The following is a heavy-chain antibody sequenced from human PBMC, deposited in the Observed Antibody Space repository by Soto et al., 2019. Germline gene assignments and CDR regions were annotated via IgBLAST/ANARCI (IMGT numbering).Heavy chain of an antibody. CDR3: GSDPVRFLGASYGINAFDS. D-gene: IGHD1-26*01. CDR2: IWYDGSNK. CDR1: GFTFSSYG. Sequence: GGSLRLSCAASGFTFSSYGMHWVRQAPGKGLEWVAVIWYDGSNKYYADSVKGRFTISRDNSKNTLYLQMNRLRAEDTGVYYCGSDPVRFLGASYGINAFDSSDQRIMLT. J-gene: IGHJ3*02. V-gene: IGHV3-33*01.